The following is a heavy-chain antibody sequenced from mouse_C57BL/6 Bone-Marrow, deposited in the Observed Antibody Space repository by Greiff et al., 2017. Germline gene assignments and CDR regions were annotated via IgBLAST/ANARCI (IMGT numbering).Heavy chain of an antibody. Sequence: EVQLQQSGPVLVKPGASVKMSCKASGYTFTDYYMNWVKQSHGKSLEWIGVINPYNGGTSSNQTFKGKATLTVDKSSSTAYMELNSLTSEDSAVYYCASFITTVVATRYAMAYWGQGTSVTVSS. CDR3: ASFITTVVATRYAMAY. CDR2: INPYNGGT. D-gene: IGHD1-1*01. CDR1: GYTFTDYY. J-gene: IGHJ4*01. V-gene: IGHV1-19*01.